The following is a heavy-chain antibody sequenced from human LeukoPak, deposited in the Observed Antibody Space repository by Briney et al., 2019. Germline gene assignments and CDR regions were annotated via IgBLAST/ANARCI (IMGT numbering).Heavy chain of an antibody. CDR2: IRYDGSNK. CDR1: GFTFSSYA. CDR3: ANLGMATIDY. V-gene: IGHV3-30*02. J-gene: IGHJ4*02. D-gene: IGHD5-24*01. Sequence: GGSLRLSCAASGFTFSSYAMHWVRQAPGKGLEWVAFIRYDGSNKYYADSVKGRFTISRDNSKNTLYLQMNSLRAEDTAVYYCANLGMATIDYWGQGTLVTVSS.